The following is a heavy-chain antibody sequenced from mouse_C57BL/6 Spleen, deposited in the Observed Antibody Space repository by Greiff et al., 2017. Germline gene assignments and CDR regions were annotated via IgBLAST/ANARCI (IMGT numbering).Heavy chain of an antibody. CDR3: ARSNWDPYYAMDY. Sequence: EVQRVESGPELVKPGASVKMSCKASGYTFTDYNMHWVKQSHGKSLEWIGYINPNNGGTSYNQKFKGKATLTVNKSSSTAYMELRSLTSEDSAVYYCARSNWDPYYAMDYWGQGTSVTVSS. J-gene: IGHJ4*01. CDR2: INPNNGGT. CDR1: GYTFTDYN. D-gene: IGHD4-1*01. V-gene: IGHV1-22*01.